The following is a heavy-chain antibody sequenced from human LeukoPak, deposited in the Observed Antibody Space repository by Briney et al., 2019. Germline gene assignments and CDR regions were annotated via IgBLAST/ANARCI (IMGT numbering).Heavy chain of an antibody. CDR2: ISYDGSNK. CDR1: GFTFSSYA. J-gene: IGHJ4*02. Sequence: GGSLRLSCAASGFTFSSYAMHWVRQAPGKGLEWVAVISYDGSNKYYADSVKGRFTISRDNSKNTLYLQMNSLRAEDTAVYYCARVGNWNDGNDYWGQGTLVTVSS. V-gene: IGHV3-30-3*01. D-gene: IGHD1-1*01. CDR3: ARVGNWNDGNDY.